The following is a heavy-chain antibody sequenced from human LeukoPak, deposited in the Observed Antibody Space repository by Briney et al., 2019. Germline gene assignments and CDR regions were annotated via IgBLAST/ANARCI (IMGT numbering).Heavy chain of an antibody. CDR1: GGSFSGYY. V-gene: IGHV4-34*01. CDR2: INHSGTT. Sequence: PSETLSLTCAVYGGSFSGYYWSWIRQPPGKGLEWIGEINHSGTTNYNPSLKSRVTISVDTSKNQFSLKLSYVTAADTAVYYCARDDSSDTATDYWGQGTLVTVSS. D-gene: IGHD3-22*01. CDR3: ARDDSSDTATDY. J-gene: IGHJ4*02.